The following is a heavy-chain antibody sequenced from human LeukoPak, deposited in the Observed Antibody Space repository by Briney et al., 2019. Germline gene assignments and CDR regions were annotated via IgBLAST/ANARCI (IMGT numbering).Heavy chain of an antibody. D-gene: IGHD2-15*01. CDR2: INPNSGGT. Sequence: GASVKVSCKASGYTFTGYYMHWARQAPGQGLEWMGWINPNSGGTNYAQKFQGRVTMTRDTSISTAYMELSRLRSDDTAVYYCARDNCSGGSCYYYYGMDVWGQGTTVTVSS. V-gene: IGHV1-2*02. J-gene: IGHJ6*02. CDR1: GYTFTGYY. CDR3: ARDNCSGGSCYYYYGMDV.